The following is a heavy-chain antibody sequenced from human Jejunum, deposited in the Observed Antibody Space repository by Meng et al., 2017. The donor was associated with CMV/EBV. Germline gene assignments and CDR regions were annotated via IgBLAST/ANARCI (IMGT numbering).Heavy chain of an antibody. V-gene: IGHV4-4*02. CDR2: ICYSGST. Sequence: SGAPIRSINCRGWVRQPPGKGLEWIGEICYSGSTKYNSSLESRVTISLDKSNKQFSLKLSSVTAADTAVYYCARGYASWTVDGRVGYWGQGTLVTVSS. J-gene: IGHJ4*02. CDR1: GAPIRSINC. D-gene: IGHD2-2*01. CDR3: ARGYASWTVDGRVGY.